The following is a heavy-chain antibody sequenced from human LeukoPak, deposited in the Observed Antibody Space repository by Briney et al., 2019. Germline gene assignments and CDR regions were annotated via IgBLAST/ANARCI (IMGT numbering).Heavy chain of an antibody. D-gene: IGHD3-10*02. CDR1: GFTFSSYA. Sequence: GGSLRLSCAASGFTFSSYAMSWVRKAPGRGLEWVSYVSSSGSTIYYADSVKGRFTISRDNAKNSLYLQMNSLRAEDTAVYYCAELGITMIGGVWGKGTTVTISS. CDR3: AELGITMIGGV. CDR2: VSSSGSTI. V-gene: IGHV3-48*03. J-gene: IGHJ6*04.